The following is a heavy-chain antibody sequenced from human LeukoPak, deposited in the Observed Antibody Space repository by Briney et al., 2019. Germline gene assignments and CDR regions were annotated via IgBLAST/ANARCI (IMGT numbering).Heavy chain of an antibody. CDR2: ISAYNGNT. V-gene: IGHV1-18*01. Sequence: GASVKVSCKASGYTFTSYGISWVRQAPGQGLEWMGWISAYNGNTNYAQKLQGRVIMTTDTSTSTAYMELRSLRSDDTAVYYCARDDYGDYDLNYYYYGMDVWGQGTTVTVSS. D-gene: IGHD4-17*01. CDR1: GYTFTSYG. CDR3: ARDDYGDYDLNYYYYGMDV. J-gene: IGHJ6*02.